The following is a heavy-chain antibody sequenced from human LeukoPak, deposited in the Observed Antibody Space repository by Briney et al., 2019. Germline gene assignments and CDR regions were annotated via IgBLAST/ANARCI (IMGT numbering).Heavy chain of an antibody. CDR2: ISYDGSNK. Sequence: GRSLRLCCAAAGFTFSSYAMHWVRQAPGKGLEWVAVISYDGSNKYYADSVKGRFTISRDNSKNTLYLQMNSLRAEDTAVYYCASLSNAGYWGQGTLVTVSS. CDR1: GFTFSSYA. J-gene: IGHJ4*02. CDR3: ASLSNAGY. V-gene: IGHV3-30*04.